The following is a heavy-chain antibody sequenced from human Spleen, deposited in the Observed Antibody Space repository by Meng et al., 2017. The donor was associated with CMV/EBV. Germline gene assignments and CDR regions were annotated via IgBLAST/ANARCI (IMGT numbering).Heavy chain of an antibody. V-gene: IGHV1-2*02. CDR1: GYTFTGYY. CDR2: INPNIVGT. D-gene: IGHD7-27*01. J-gene: IGHJ4*02. CDR3: ARDNNWGPDY. Sequence: ASVKVSCKTSGYTFTGYYMHWVRQASGHGLEWMGWINPNIVGTKYAQNFQGRVTMTRDTSISTAYMELTRLTTDDTAVYYCARDNNWGPDYWGQGTLVTVSS.